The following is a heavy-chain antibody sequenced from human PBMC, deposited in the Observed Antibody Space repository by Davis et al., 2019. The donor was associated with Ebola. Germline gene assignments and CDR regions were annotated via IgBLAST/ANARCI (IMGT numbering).Heavy chain of an antibody. D-gene: IGHD3-22*01. J-gene: IGHJ3*02. CDR2: ISGTGNYI. CDR1: GFSFATSN. CDR3: ARGGYYESSGYSHDAFDI. V-gene: IGHV3-21*01. Sequence: GESLKISCAASGFSFATSNMNWVRQAPGRGLEWVSYISGTGNYIFYADSLKGRFTISRDNAKNSLYLQMNSLRPEDTAVYHCARGGYYESSGYSHDAFDIWGQGTMVTVSS.